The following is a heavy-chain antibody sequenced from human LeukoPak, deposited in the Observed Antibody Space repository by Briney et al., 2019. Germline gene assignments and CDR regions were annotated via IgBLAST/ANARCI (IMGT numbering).Heavy chain of an antibody. J-gene: IGHJ3*02. CDR1: GGSFSGYY. D-gene: IGHD3-3*01. CDR2: INHSGST. V-gene: IGHV4-34*01. Sequence: SETLSLTCAGYGGSFSGYYWSWLRQPPGKGLEWIGEINHSGSTNYNPSLKSRVTISVDTSKNQFSLKLSSVTAADTAVYYCARSGEWNYDFWSAQLGDAFDIWGQGTMVTVSS. CDR3: ARSGEWNYDFWSAQLGDAFDI.